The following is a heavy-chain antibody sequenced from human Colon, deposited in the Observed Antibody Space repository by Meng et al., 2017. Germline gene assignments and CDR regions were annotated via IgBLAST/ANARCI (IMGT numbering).Heavy chain of an antibody. CDR3: AKEIASRRPFDY. V-gene: IGHV3-23*04. CDR2: ISDGGSRT. Sequence: EGQLVESVGGLVQPGGSLRLSCAASGFTFSSYGMNWVRQAQGKGLEWVSAISDGGSRTYHADSVKGRFTISRDNSKNTLYLQMNSLRAEDTAIYYCAKEIASRRPFDYWGQGTLVTVSS. CDR1: GFTFSSYG. J-gene: IGHJ4*02. D-gene: IGHD6-6*01.